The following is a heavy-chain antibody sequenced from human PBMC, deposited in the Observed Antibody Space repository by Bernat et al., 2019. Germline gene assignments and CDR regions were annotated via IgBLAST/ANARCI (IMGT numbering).Heavy chain of an antibody. CDR2: INPNSGGT. J-gene: IGHJ5*02. Sequence: QVQLVQSGAEVKKPGASVKVSCKASGYTFTGYYMHWVRQAPGQGLEWMGWINPNSGGTNYAQKFQGWVTMTRDTYISTAYMELSRLRSDDTAVFYCARGSIAVAENNWFDPWGQGTLVTVSS. V-gene: IGHV1-2*04. CDR1: GYTFTGYY. CDR3: ARGSIAVAENNWFDP. D-gene: IGHD6-13*01.